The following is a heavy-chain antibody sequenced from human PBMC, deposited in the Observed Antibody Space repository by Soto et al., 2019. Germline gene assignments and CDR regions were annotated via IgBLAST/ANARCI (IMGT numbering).Heavy chain of an antibody. J-gene: IGHJ5*01. V-gene: IGHV1-2*02. D-gene: IGHD4-4*01. Sequence: YCKACGYTFTDYYIHWVRQAPGQGLEWMGWINPNSGGTNYAQKFQGRVTMTRDTPISTAYMELSRLRSDDTPLDVCVIFSYCASNPNRLEPSGQRSQVIV. CDR3: VIFSYCASNPNRLEP. CDR1: GYTFTDYY. CDR2: INPNSGGT.